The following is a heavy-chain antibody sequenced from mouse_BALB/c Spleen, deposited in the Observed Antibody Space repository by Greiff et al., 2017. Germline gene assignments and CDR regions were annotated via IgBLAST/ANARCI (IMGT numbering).Heavy chain of an antibody. CDR1: GFTFSSYG. J-gene: IGHJ2*01. Sequence: EVKLVESGGDLVKPGGSLKLSCAASGFTFSSYGMSWVRQTPDKRLEWVATISSGGSYTYYPDGVKGRFTLSRDNAKNTLYLQMSSLEAEDTAMYYCARPAYYGSSDWYFDYWGQGTTLTVSS. V-gene: IGHV5-6*01. D-gene: IGHD1-1*01. CDR2: ISSGGSYT. CDR3: ARPAYYGSSDWYFDY.